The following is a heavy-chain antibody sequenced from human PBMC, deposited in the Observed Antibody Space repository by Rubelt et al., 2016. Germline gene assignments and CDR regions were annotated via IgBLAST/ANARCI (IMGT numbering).Heavy chain of an antibody. V-gene: IGHV1-18*01. CDR2: ISAYNGNT. CDR3: ARGSSWALPVDY. D-gene: IGHD6-6*01. J-gene: IGHJ4*02. CDR1: GYTFTSYG. Sequence: QVQLVQSGAEVKKPGASVKVSCKASGYTFTSYGISWVRQAPGQGLEWMGWISAYNGNTNFSQKLLGIVTMSTDTSTITAYMGLRSRGSDDTAVYYDARGSSWALPVDYWGQGTLVTVSS.